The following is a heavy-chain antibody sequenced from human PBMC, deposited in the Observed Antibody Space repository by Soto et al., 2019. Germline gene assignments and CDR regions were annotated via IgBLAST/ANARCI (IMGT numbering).Heavy chain of an antibody. CDR1: GDSVSTNSAA. CDR3: ARESWPGWELLPYYFDS. Sequence: KQSQTLSLTCAISGDSVSTNSAAWTWIRQSPSRGLEWLGRTYFRSTWYNDYAVSVKSRITIDPDTSKNQFSLHLNSVTPEDTAVYYCARESWPGWELLPYYFDSWGQGTLVTVSS. V-gene: IGHV6-1*01. D-gene: IGHD1-26*01. CDR2: TYFRSTWYN. J-gene: IGHJ4*02.